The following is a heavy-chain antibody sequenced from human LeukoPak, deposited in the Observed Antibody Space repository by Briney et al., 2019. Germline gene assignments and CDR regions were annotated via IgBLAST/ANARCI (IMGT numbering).Heavy chain of an antibody. Sequence: GGSLRLSCAASALTFSRYWMHWVRQTPGEGRVWVSRISSDGTTTTYADSVKGRFTISRDNARNTLYLQMNSLRAEDTAVYYCARFAYDSGSLSWGQGALVTVSS. CDR3: ARFAYDSGSLS. V-gene: IGHV3-74*01. J-gene: IGHJ5*02. CDR1: ALTFSRYW. D-gene: IGHD3-10*01. CDR2: ISSDGTTT.